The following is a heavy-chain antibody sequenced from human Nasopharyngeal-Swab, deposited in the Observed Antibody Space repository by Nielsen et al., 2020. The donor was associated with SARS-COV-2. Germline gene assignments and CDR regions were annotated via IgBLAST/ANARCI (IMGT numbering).Heavy chain of an antibody. Sequence: KDSCKGSGYSFSSYWIGWVRQMTGKGLEWMGTMYLRDSDTRYSPSFQGQVTISADNAVSTAYLQWSSLKASDTAMYYCATAYNGNYYWDYWGQGTLVTVSS. CDR3: ATAYNGNYYWDY. CDR2: MYLRDSDT. D-gene: IGHD1-7*01. J-gene: IGHJ4*02. CDR1: GYSFSSYW. V-gene: IGHV5-51*01.